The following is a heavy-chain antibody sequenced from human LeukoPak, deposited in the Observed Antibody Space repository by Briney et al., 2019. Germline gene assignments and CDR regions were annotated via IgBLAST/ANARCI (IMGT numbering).Heavy chain of an antibody. D-gene: IGHD3-16*01. CDR1: GFTFTTYW. J-gene: IGHJ4*02. V-gene: IGHV3-7*03. CDR2: IKQDGTEK. Sequence: GESLRLSCEASGFTFTTYWLGWVRQPPGKGLEWVANIKQDGTEKYYVDSVKGRFTISRDNSKNTLYLQMNSLRAEDTAVYYCAKDRLAYSYAQPFDYWGRGTLVTVSS. CDR3: AKDRLAYSYAQPFDY.